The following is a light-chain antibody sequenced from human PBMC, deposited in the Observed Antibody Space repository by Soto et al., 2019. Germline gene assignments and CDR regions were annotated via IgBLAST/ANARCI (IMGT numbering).Light chain of an antibody. CDR2: DAS. Sequence: DIQLTPSPSTLSASVGDRVTLTARAAQSLNSRLAWYQHRPGKAPRFLIYDASTLESGVPSRFSGSGSGTEFTLTITRLEPEDFAVYYCQQYSSSRTFGQGTKVDIK. CDR3: QQYSSSRT. V-gene: IGKV1-5*01. J-gene: IGKJ1*01. CDR1: QSLNSR.